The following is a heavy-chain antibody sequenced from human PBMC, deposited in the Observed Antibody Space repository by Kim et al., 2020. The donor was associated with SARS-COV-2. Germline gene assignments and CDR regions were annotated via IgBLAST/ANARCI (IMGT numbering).Heavy chain of an antibody. V-gene: IGHV3-53*01. Sequence: DSVKGRFTISRDNSKNTLYLQMNSLRAEDTAVYYCARRYCSGGSCRLFDYWGQGTLVTVSS. D-gene: IGHD2-15*01. J-gene: IGHJ4*02. CDR3: ARRYCSGGSCRLFDY.